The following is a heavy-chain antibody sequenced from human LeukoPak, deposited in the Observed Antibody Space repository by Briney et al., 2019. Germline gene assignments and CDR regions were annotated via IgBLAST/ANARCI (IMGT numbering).Heavy chain of an antibody. D-gene: IGHD6-19*01. CDR1: GFTFSSYA. CDR3: AKAGIAVPATPEY. J-gene: IGHJ4*02. Sequence: GGSLRLSCAASGFTFSSYAMNWVRQAPGKGLEWVSVISSSGGTTYYLDSVKGRFIISRDNSKNTLYLQMNSLRAKDTAVYYCAKAGIAVPATPEYCGQGTQVTVSS. CDR2: ISSSGGTT. V-gene: IGHV3-23*01.